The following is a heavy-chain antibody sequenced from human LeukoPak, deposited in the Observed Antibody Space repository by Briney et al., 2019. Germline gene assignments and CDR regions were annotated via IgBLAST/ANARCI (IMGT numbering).Heavy chain of an antibody. CDR1: GYTFTDSY. D-gene: IGHD3-3*01. Sequence: ASVKVSCKASGYTFTDSYMHWVRQAPGQGLEWMGWINPNSGGTNYAQNFQGRVTVTRDMSISTAYMELSRLRSDDTAVYYCARGGFGFWSGYYYYLDDWGQGTLVTVSS. V-gene: IGHV1-2*02. CDR2: INPNSGGT. J-gene: IGHJ4*02. CDR3: ARGGFGFWSGYYYYLDD.